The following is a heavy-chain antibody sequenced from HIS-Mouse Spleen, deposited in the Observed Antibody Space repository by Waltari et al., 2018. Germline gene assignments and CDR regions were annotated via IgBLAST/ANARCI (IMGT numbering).Heavy chain of an antibody. CDR2: IYYSGST. CDR3: AREIPYSSSWYDWYFDL. CDR1: GGSISSSSYY. D-gene: IGHD6-13*01. V-gene: IGHV4-39*07. Sequence: QLQLQESGPGLVKPSETLYLTCTVSGGSISSSSYYWGWIRQPPGKGLEWIGCIYYSGSTYYNPSLKSRVTISVDTSKNQFSLKLSSVTDADTAVYYCAREIPYSSSWYDWYFDLWGRGTLVTVSS. J-gene: IGHJ2*01.